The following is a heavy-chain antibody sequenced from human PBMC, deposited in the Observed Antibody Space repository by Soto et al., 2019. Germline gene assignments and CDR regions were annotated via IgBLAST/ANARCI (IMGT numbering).Heavy chain of an antibody. V-gene: IGHV3-74*01. CDR1: GFTVSTYW. CDR3: AKDRVTYSDYGRYFDL. J-gene: IGHJ2*01. Sequence: EVQLVESGGGLVQPGGSLRLSCAASGFTVSTYWMHWVRQDPGKGLMWVSRISPDGSTTTYADPVRGRFTLSRDTAENPLYLQMNSLSVEDTAVYYCAKDRVTYSDYGRYFDLWGRGTLVTVSS. CDR2: ISPDGSTT. D-gene: IGHD4-17*01.